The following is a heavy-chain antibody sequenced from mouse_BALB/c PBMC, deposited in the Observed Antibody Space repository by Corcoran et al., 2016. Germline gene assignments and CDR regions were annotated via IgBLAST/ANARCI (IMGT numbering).Heavy chain of an antibody. V-gene: IGHV9-3-1*01. CDR2: INTYTGEP. CDR3: AREPYAMDY. Sequence: QIQLVQSGPELKKPGETVKISCKASGYTFTNYGMNWVKQAPGKGLKWMGWINTYTGEPTYADDFKGRFAFSLETSASTAYLQINNLKNDETATYFCAREPYAMDYWGQGTSVTVSS. CDR1: GYTFTNYG. J-gene: IGHJ4*01.